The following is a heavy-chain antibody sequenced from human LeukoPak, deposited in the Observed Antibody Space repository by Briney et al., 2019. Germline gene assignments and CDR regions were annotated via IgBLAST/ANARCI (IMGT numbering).Heavy chain of an antibody. D-gene: IGHD5-12*01. Sequence: PGGSLRLSCAASGFTFSSFAMHRVRQAPGKGLEWLSPISRSSDYIYYADSLKGRFTISRDNARNSLYLQMSSLRAEDTALYYCAREIYSNSDHDDAFDIWGQGTMVTVSS. J-gene: IGHJ3*02. CDR3: AREIYSNSDHDDAFDI. V-gene: IGHV3-21*01. CDR2: ISRSSDYI. CDR1: GFTFSSFA.